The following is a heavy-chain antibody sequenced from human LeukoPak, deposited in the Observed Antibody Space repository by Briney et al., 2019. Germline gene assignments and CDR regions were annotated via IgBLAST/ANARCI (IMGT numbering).Heavy chain of an antibody. D-gene: IGHD6-13*01. V-gene: IGHV3-23*01. CDR3: ASAAGPFDH. CDR2: ISGSGVGT. Sequence: PGGSLRLSCAASGFTVSNNYMSWVRQAPGKGLEWVSAISGSGVGTYYADSVKGRFTISRDNSKNTVYLQMNTLRADDTAVYFCASAAGPFDHWGQGTLVTVSS. J-gene: IGHJ4*02. CDR1: GFTVSNNY.